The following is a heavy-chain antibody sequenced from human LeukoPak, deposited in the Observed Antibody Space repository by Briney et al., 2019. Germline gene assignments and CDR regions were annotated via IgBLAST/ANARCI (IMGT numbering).Heavy chain of an antibody. D-gene: IGHD2-2*01. Sequence: PSETLSLTCAVSGYSISSGYYWGWIRQPPGKGLEWIGSIYHSGSTYYNPSLKSRVTISVDTSTNQFSLKLRSMTAADTAVYYCASPPPYCSSTSCYRGMGAFDIWGQGTMVTVSS. CDR2: IYHSGST. J-gene: IGHJ3*02. CDR3: ASPPPYCSSTSCYRGMGAFDI. V-gene: IGHV4-38-2*01. CDR1: GYSISSGYY.